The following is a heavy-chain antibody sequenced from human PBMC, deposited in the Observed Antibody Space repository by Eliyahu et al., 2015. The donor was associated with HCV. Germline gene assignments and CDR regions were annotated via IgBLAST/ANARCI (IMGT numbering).Heavy chain of an antibody. CDR2: SHYSGST. CDR1: GGSIXTXY. J-gene: IGHJ5*02. Sequence: QVQLQESGPGLVKPSETLSLTCTVSGGSIXTXYWSWIRQPPGKGLXWIGYSHYSGSTNYNPXLKSRVTISIDTSKNQFSLKLTSVTAADTAVYYCASGGGGIAVAGTGGWFDPWGQGTLVTVSS. D-gene: IGHD6-19*01. V-gene: IGHV4-59*01. CDR3: ASGGGGIAVAGTGGWFDP.